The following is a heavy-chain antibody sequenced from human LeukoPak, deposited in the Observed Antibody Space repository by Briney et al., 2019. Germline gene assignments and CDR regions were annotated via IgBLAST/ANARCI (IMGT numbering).Heavy chain of an antibody. V-gene: IGHV4-34*01. D-gene: IGHD3-22*01. Sequence: PSETLSLTCAVYGGSFSGYYWSWIRQPPGKGLEWIGEINRSGSTNYNPSLKSRVTISVDTSKNQFSLKLSSVTAADTAVYYCARQRRALYYYDSSGQFLFDYWGQGTLVTVSS. CDR3: ARQRRALYYYDSSGQFLFDY. CDR2: INRSGST. CDR1: GGSFSGYY. J-gene: IGHJ4*02.